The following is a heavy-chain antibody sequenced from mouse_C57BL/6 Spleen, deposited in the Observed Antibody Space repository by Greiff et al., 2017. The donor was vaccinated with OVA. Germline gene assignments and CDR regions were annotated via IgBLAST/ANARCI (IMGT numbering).Heavy chain of an antibody. Sequence: EVNVVESGGGLVKPGGSLKLSCAASGFTFSDYGMHWVRQAPEKGLEWVAYIRSGSSTIYYADTVKGRFTLSRDNAKNTLYLQMTSLRSEDTAMYYCARRITTVVATDAMDYWGQGTSVTVSS. CDR1: GFTFSDYG. CDR3: ARRITTVVATDAMDY. V-gene: IGHV5-17*01. D-gene: IGHD1-1*01. CDR2: IRSGSSTI. J-gene: IGHJ4*01.